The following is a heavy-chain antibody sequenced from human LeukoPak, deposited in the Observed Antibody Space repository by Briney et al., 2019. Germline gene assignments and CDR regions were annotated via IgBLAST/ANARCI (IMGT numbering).Heavy chain of an antibody. D-gene: IGHD2-2*01. CDR2: ISAYNGNT. CDR3: ARLCSSTSCYPHYYYGMDV. J-gene: IGHJ6*04. Sequence: ASVKVSCKASGYTFTSYGISWVRQAPGQGLEWMGWISAYNGNTNYAQKLQGRVTMTTDTSTSTAYMELRSLRSDDAAVYYCARLCSSTSCYPHYYYGMDVWGKGTTVTVSS. V-gene: IGHV1-18*04. CDR1: GYTFTSYG.